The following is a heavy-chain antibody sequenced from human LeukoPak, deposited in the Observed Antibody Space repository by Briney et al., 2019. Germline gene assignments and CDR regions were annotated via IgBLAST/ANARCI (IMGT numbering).Heavy chain of an antibody. V-gene: IGHV1-18*01. CDR2: ISAYNGNT. D-gene: IGHD4-17*01. CDR1: GYTFTSYG. Sequence: ASVKVSCKASGYTFTSYGISWVRQAPGQGLEWMGWISAYNGNTNYAQKLQGRVTMTTDTSTSTAYMELRSLRSDDTAVYCCARNGILDYGDYDDYYYYGMDVWGQGTTVTVSS. CDR3: ARNGILDYGDYDDYYYYGMDV. J-gene: IGHJ6*02.